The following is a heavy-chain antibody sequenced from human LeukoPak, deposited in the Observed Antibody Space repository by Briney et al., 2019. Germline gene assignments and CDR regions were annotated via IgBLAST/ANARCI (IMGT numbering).Heavy chain of an antibody. D-gene: IGHD3-10*01. V-gene: IGHV3-23*01. Sequence: GGSLRLSCVASGFTFSRYDMHWVRQAPGKGLEWVSAISGSGGSTYYADSVKGRFTISRDNSKNTLYLQMNSLRAEDTAVYYCAKDRSYYYGSGSSRDYWGQGTLVTVSS. CDR3: AKDRSYYYGSGSSRDY. CDR1: GFTFSRYD. CDR2: ISGSGGST. J-gene: IGHJ4*02.